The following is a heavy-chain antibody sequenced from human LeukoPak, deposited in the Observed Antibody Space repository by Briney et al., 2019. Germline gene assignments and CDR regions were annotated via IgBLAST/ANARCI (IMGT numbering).Heavy chain of an antibody. V-gene: IGHV4-4*07. CDR2: IYTSGTI. J-gene: IGHJ5*02. CDR3: ARDSGTTGEVKFDP. D-gene: IGHD3-10*01. Sequence: PSETLSLTCTVSGGSINNYYWNCIRQPAGNGLEWIGRIYTSGTITYNPSLKSRVTMSVDTPKNQFSLKLSSVTAADTAVYYCARDSGTTGEVKFDPWGQGTLVTVPS. CDR1: GGSINNYY.